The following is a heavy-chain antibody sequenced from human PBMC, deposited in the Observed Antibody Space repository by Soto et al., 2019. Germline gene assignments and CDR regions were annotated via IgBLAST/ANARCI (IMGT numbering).Heavy chain of an antibody. CDR3: ARDLTIFGVVTTPDY. D-gene: IGHD3-3*01. V-gene: IGHV3-11*01. CDR2: ISSSGSTI. Sequence: GGSLRLSCAAFGFTFSDYYMSWIRQAPGKGLEWVSYISSSGSTIYYADSVKGRFTISRDNAKNSLYLQMNSLRAEDTAVYYCARDLTIFGVVTTPDYWGQGTLVTVSS. J-gene: IGHJ4*02. CDR1: GFTFSDYY.